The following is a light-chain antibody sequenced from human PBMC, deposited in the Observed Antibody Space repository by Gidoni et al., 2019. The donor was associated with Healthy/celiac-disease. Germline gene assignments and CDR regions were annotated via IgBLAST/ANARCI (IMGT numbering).Light chain of an antibody. Sequence: QSALTHPASVSRSPGQSITISCTGTSSDVGGYNYVSLYQQPPGKAPKPMIYDVSNRPSGVSNRFSGSKSGNTASLTISGLQAEDEADYYCSSYTSSSTPVVFGGGTKLTVL. CDR1: SSDVGGYNY. CDR3: SSYTSSSTPVV. CDR2: DVS. J-gene: IGLJ2*01. V-gene: IGLV2-14*01.